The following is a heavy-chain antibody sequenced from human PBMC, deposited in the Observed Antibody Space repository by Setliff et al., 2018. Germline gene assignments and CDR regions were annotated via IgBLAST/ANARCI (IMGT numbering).Heavy chain of an antibody. D-gene: IGHD6-19*01. J-gene: IGHJ4*02. CDR2: IIPIFGTA. CDR1: GGTFSSYA. Sequence: SVKVSCKASGGTFSSYAISWVRQAPGQGLEWMGGIIPIFGTANYAQKFQGRVTMTTDTSTSTAYMELSSLRSEDTAVYYCARGASWNSAVAGPFYCDYWGQGTLVTVSS. CDR3: ARGASWNSAVAGPFYCDY. V-gene: IGHV1-69*05.